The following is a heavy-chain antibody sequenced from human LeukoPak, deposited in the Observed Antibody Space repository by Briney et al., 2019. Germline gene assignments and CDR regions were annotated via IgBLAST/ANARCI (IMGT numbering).Heavy chain of an antibody. D-gene: IGHD3-10*01. CDR3: ARGRARGVYFDY. Sequence: KPSETLSLTCAVYGGSFSGYYWSWIRQPPGKGLEWIGEINHSGSTNYNPSLKSRVTISVDTSKNQFSLKLSSVTAADTAVYYCARGRARGVYFDYWGQGTLATVSS. CDR2: INHSGST. V-gene: IGHV4-34*01. J-gene: IGHJ4*02. CDR1: GGSFSGYY.